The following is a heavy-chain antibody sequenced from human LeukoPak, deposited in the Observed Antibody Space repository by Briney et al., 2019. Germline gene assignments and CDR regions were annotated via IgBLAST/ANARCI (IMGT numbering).Heavy chain of an antibody. CDR2: INHSGST. CDR3: ARVQDFETRGYYLGY. Sequence: PSETLSLTCAVYGGSFSDYYWNWIRQPPGKGLEWIGEINHSGSTNYNPSLKSRVTMSVDTFKNQFSLTLSSVTAADTAVYYCARVQDFETRGYYLGYWGHGTRVPVS. CDR1: GGSFSDYY. D-gene: IGHD3-22*01. V-gene: IGHV4-34*01. J-gene: IGHJ4*01.